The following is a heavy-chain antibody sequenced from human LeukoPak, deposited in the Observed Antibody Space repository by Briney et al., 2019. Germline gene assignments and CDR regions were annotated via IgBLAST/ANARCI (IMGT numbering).Heavy chain of an antibody. CDR2: IYSGGST. J-gene: IGHJ4*02. Sequence: GGSLRLSCAASGFTLSSNYMSWVRQAPGKGLEWVSVIYSGGSTYYADSVKGRFTISTDNSKNTLYLQMNSLRAEDTAVYYCARDGGYSGYDLDYWGRGTLVTVSS. CDR3: ARDGGYSGYDLDY. D-gene: IGHD5-12*01. V-gene: IGHV3-53*01. CDR1: GFTLSSNY.